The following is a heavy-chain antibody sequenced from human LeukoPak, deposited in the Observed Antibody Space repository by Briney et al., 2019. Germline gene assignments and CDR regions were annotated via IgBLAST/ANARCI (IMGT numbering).Heavy chain of an antibody. J-gene: IGHJ3*02. CDR3: ARAVNTVVTPDAFDI. V-gene: IGHV1-69*13. D-gene: IGHD4-23*01. CDR1: GGTFSSYA. CDR2: IIPIFGTA. Sequence: SVKVSCKASGGTFSSYAISWVRQAPGQGLEWMGGIIPIFGTANYAQKFQGRVTITADESTSTAYMELSSLRSEDTAVYYCARAVNTVVTPDAFDIWGQGTMVTVSS.